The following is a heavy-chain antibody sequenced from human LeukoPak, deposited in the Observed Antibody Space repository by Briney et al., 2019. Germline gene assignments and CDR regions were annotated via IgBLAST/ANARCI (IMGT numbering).Heavy chain of an antibody. J-gene: IGHJ4*02. D-gene: IGHD5-18*01. CDR1: GFTFSSYA. Sequence: QSGGSLRLSCAASGFTFSSYAMSWVRQAPGKGLEWVSAISGSGGSTYYADSVKGRFTISRDNSKNTLYLQMNSLRAEDTAVYYCAKDQGMNTAMLFYFDYWGQGTLVTVSS. CDR3: AKDQGMNTAMLFYFDY. CDR2: ISGSGGST. V-gene: IGHV3-23*01.